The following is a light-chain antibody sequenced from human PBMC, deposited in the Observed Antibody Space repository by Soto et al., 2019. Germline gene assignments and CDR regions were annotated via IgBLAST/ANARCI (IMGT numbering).Light chain of an antibody. CDR3: QQYHVYWT. CDR1: QNIIRG. Sequence: DIQMTQSPSTLSASVGDRVTITCRASQNIIRGLAWYQQKPGKAPKLLIFDASSLERGVPSRFSGSGSGTEFSLTIISLQPDDFATYYCQQYHVYWTFGQGTKVVIK. V-gene: IGKV1-5*01. CDR2: DAS. J-gene: IGKJ1*01.